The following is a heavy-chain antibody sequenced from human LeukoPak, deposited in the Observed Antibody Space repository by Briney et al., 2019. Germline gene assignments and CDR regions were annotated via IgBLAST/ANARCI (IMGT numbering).Heavy chain of an antibody. D-gene: IGHD4-17*01. Sequence: GRSLRLSCAASGFTFSSYGMHWVRQAPGKGLEWVAVISYDGSNKYYADSVKGRFTISRDNSKNTLYLQMNSLRAEDTAVYYCAKGDYGDYGVLDYWGQGTLVTVSS. CDR1: GFTFSSYG. V-gene: IGHV3-30*18. J-gene: IGHJ4*02. CDR3: AKGDYGDYGVLDY. CDR2: ISYDGSNK.